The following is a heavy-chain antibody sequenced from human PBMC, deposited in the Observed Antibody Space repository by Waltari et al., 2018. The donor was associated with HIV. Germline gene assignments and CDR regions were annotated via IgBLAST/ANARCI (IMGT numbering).Heavy chain of an antibody. J-gene: IGHJ3*02. CDR1: GGSISSSSYY. Sequence: QLQLQESGPGLVKPSETLSLTCTVSGGSISSSSYYWGWIRQPPGKGLEWIGSIYYSGSTYYNPSLKSRVTISVDTSKNQFSLKLSSVTAADTAVYYCARSPYYYDSSGYYQDAFDIWGQGTMVTVSS. D-gene: IGHD3-22*01. CDR2: IYYSGST. V-gene: IGHV4-39*07. CDR3: ARSPYYYDSSGYYQDAFDI.